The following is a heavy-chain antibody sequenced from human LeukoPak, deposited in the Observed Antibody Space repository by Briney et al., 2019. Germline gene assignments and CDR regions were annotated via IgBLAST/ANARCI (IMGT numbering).Heavy chain of an antibody. Sequence: GGSLRLSCAASGFTFSDHYMDWVRQAPGKGLEWVGRTRNKANSYTTEYAASVKGRFTISRDDSKNSLYLQMNSPKTEDTAVYYCATSLVGKYYFDYWGQGTLVTVSS. CDR2: TRNKANSYTT. CDR3: ATSLVGKYYFDY. CDR1: GFTFSDHY. D-gene: IGHD2-15*01. V-gene: IGHV3-72*01. J-gene: IGHJ4*02.